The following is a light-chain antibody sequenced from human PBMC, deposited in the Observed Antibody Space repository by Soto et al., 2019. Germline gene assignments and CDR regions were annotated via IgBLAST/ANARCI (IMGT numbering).Light chain of an antibody. J-gene: IGLJ1*01. CDR3: CSYAGGSTFFYV. V-gene: IGLV2-23*03. CDR1: SSDVGSNNL. Sequence: QSVLTQPASVSGSPGQSITISCTGTSSDVGSNNLVSWFQQHPGKAPKLMIYEGNKRPSGVSNRFSGSKSGNTASLTISGLQAEDEADYYCCSYAGGSTFFYVFGTGTKVTVL. CDR2: EGN.